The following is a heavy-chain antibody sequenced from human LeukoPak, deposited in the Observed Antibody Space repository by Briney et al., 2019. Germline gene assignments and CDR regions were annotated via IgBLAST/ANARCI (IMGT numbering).Heavy chain of an antibody. CDR3: VRAGWELDY. Sequence: PGGSLRLSCAASGLIFRDCWVSWVRQAAGKRLQWVSHIKEDGSEKYYLDSVKGRITIARDDAKNSLYLQMSSLRTEDSALYYCVRAGWELDYWGQGTPVTVSS. CDR1: GLIFRDCW. V-gene: IGHV3-7*01. J-gene: IGHJ4*02. D-gene: IGHD4-23*01. CDR2: IKEDGSEK.